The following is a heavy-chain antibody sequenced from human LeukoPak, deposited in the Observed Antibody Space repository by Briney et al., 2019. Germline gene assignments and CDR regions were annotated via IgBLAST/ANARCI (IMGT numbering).Heavy chain of an antibody. Sequence: PGRSLRLSCAASGFTFSSYAMHWVRQAPGQGLQWMGWINPNNGGTNYAQNFQGRVTMTTDTSISTAYVELSRLRSDDTAVYYCARPLSGGYADFDYWGQGTLVTVSS. D-gene: IGHD1-26*01. V-gene: IGHV1-2*02. CDR1: GFTFSSYA. J-gene: IGHJ4*02. CDR2: INPNNGGT. CDR3: ARPLSGGYADFDY.